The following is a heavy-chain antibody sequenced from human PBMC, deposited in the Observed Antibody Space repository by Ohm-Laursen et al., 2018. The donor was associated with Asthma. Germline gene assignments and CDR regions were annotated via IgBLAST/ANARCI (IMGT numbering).Heavy chain of an antibody. CDR2: ISYDGSNK. V-gene: IGHV3-30*18. J-gene: IGHJ4*02. CDR3: AKDGCRSSTSCPYYFDY. Sequence: SLRLSCAASGFTFSSYGMHWVRQAPGKGLEWVAVISYDGSNKYYADSVKGRFTISRDNSKNTLYLQMNSLRAEDTAVYYCAKDGCRSSTSCPYYFDYWGQGTLVTVSS. CDR1: GFTFSSYG. D-gene: IGHD2-2*01.